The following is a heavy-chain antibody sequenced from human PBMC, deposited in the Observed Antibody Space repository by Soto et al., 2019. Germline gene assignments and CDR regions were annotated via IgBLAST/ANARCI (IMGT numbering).Heavy chain of an antibody. D-gene: IGHD4-4*01. CDR2: IYYSGNT. V-gene: IGHV4-39*01. J-gene: IGHJ4*02. CDR1: GGSITRTTYY. Sequence: SETMSLTSIVSGGSITRTTYYWGWIRKPPGKGLEWIGNIYYSGNTYYNPSLQSRVTISVDTSKNQFSLKLTSATAADTAVYYCARRVTRPERFDYWGQGARVTVSS. CDR3: ARRVTRPERFDY.